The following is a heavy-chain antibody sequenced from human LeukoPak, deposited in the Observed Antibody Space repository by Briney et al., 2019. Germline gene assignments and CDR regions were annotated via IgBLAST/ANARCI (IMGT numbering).Heavy chain of an antibody. J-gene: IGHJ4*02. Sequence: ASVKVPCKASGYTFTSYDINWVRQATGQGLEWMGWMNPNSGNTGYAQKFQGRVTMTRNTSISTAYMELSSLRSEDTAVYYCARSYYDSSGYYILFDYWGQGTLVTVSS. CDR1: GYTFTSYD. D-gene: IGHD3-22*01. V-gene: IGHV1-8*01. CDR3: ARSYYDSSGYYILFDY. CDR2: MNPNSGNT.